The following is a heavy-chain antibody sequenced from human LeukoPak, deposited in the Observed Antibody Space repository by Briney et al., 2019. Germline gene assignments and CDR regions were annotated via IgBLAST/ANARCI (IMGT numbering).Heavy chain of an antibody. CDR1: GGSISSYY. CDR3: ARDTRSLGYYDSSGYYRWFDP. J-gene: IGHJ5*02. CDR2: IYYSGST. Sequence: SETLSLTCTVSGGSISSYYCSWIRQPPGKGLEWIGYIYYSGSTNYNPSLKSRVTISVDTSKNQFSLKLSSVTAADTAVYYCARDTRSLGYYDSSGYYRWFDPWGQGTLVTVSS. V-gene: IGHV4-59*01. D-gene: IGHD3-22*01.